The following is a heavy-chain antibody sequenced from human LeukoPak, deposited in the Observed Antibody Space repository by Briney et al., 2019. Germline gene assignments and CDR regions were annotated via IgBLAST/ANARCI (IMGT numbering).Heavy chain of an antibody. Sequence: KASETLSLTCTISGGSITSYHWSWIRQPPGKGLEWIGYIYYSGSTNYNPSLKSRVTISVDTSKNQFSLNLRSVTAANTAVYYCARGSRDGYNHFDYWGQGTLVTVSS. CDR2: IYYSGST. V-gene: IGHV4-59*01. J-gene: IGHJ4*02. D-gene: IGHD5-24*01. CDR1: GGSITSYH. CDR3: ARGSRDGYNHFDY.